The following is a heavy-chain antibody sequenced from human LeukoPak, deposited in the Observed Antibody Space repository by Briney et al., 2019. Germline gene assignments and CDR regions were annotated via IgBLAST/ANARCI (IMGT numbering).Heavy chain of an antibody. Sequence: SVKVSCKTSGYTFTSYGISWVRQAPGQGLEWMGWISAYNGNTNYAQKFQGRVTMTRDTSISTAYMELSRLRSDDTAVYYCARNRIAVAGTPYWGQGTLVPVSS. CDR2: ISAYNGNT. J-gene: IGHJ4*02. CDR1: GYTFTSYG. D-gene: IGHD6-19*01. V-gene: IGHV1-18*01. CDR3: ARNRIAVAGTPY.